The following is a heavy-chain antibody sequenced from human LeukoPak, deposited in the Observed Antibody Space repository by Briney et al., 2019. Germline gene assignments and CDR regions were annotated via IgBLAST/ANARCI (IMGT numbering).Heavy chain of an antibody. Sequence: GASVKVSCKASGYTFTSYDINWVRQATGQGLEWMGWMNPNSGNTGYAQKFQGRVTMTRNTSISTAYMELGSLRSEDTAVYYCASVRALGYSSQDYWGQGTLVTVSS. CDR1: GYTFTSYD. CDR2: MNPNSGNT. CDR3: ASVRALGYSSQDY. D-gene: IGHD6-13*01. J-gene: IGHJ4*02. V-gene: IGHV1-8*01.